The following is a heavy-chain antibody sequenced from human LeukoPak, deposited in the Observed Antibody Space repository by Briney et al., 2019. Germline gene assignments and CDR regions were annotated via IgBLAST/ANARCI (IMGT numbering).Heavy chain of an antibody. Sequence: ASVKVSCKASGYTFTGYYIHWVRQAPGQGLEWMGWINPDSGGTSSAQKLQGRVTMTRDTSISTAYMELNRLRSDDTAVYYCARAGGGYSSGWGAFDIWGQGTMVTVS. J-gene: IGHJ3*02. D-gene: IGHD5-18*01. CDR2: INPDSGGT. CDR1: GYTFTGYY. V-gene: IGHV1-2*02. CDR3: ARAGGGYSSGWGAFDI.